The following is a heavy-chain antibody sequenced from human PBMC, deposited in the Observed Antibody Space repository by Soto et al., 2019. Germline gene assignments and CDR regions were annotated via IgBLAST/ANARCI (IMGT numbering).Heavy chain of an antibody. CDR3: AGVIGGDSEYYFDY. V-gene: IGHV4-31*03. Sequence: TLSLTCTVSGVSISTGGYYWSWIRQHPGKGLEWIGNIYYSGRTYYNPSLKSRVILSVDTSKNHFSLNLRSLTAADSAMYYCAGVIGGDSEYYFDYWGQGALVTVSS. J-gene: IGHJ4*02. CDR1: GVSISTGGYY. CDR2: IYYSGRT. D-gene: IGHD2-21*02.